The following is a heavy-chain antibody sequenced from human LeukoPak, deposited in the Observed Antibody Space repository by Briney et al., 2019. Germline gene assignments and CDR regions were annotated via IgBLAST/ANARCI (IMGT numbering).Heavy chain of an antibody. CDR1: GGSFSGYY. D-gene: IGHD5-12*01. J-gene: IGHJ3*02. V-gene: IGHV4-34*01. CDR3: ARRYSGYGNAFDI. Sequence: SETLSLTCAVYGGSFSGYYWSWIRQPPGKGLEWIGEITHSGSTNYNPSLKSRVTISADTSKNQFSLKPSSVTAADTAVYYWARRYSGYGNAFDIWGQGTMVTVSS. CDR2: ITHSGST.